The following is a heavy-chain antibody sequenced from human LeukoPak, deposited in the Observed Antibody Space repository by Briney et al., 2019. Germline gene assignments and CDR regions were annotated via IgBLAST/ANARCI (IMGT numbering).Heavy chain of an antibody. Sequence: GGSLRLSCAASGFTFSSYAMSWVRQAPGKGLEWVSAISGSGGSTYYADSVKGRFTISRDNSKNTLYLQMNSLRAEDTAVYYCAKRRSFTMIVVVRNNWFDPWGQGTLVTVSS. CDR3: AKRRSFTMIVVVRNNWFDP. V-gene: IGHV3-23*01. D-gene: IGHD3-22*01. CDR2: ISGSGGST. J-gene: IGHJ5*02. CDR1: GFTFSSYA.